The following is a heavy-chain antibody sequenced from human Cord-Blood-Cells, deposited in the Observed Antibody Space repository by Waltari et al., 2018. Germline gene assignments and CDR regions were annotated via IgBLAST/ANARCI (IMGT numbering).Heavy chain of an antibody. CDR2: VNPNRGDT. J-gene: IGHJ6*02. CDR1: GYTFTGYY. CDR3: ARDLTGTGVNGMDV. D-gene: IGHD1-7*01. V-gene: IGHV1-2*02. Sequence: QVQLVQSGAEVKKPGASVKVSCKASGYTFTGYYMHWVRQAPGQGLEWRELVNPNRGDTDCAQKFEGRVTITRDASSSTAYMELSRLRSDDTAVYYCARDLTGTGVNGMDVWGQGTTVTVSS.